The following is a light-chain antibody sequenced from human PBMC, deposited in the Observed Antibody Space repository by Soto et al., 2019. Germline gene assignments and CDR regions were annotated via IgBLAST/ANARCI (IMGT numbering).Light chain of an antibody. CDR1: QTITTW. Sequence: GARVAIPCRASQTITTWMAWYQQKPGKAPKLLVYDASTLQSGVATRFSGSGSGTDFTLTISSLQPEDFATYYCLQINSYPYTFGQGTKVDIK. CDR3: LQINSYPYT. V-gene: IGKV1-5*01. J-gene: IGKJ2*01. CDR2: DAS.